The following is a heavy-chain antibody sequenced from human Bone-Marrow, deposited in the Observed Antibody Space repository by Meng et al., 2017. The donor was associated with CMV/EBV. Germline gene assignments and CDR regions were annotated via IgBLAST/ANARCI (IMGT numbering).Heavy chain of an antibody. CDR3: ARVDIVVIPTAKTYYSDMDV. CDR2: IKQDGSKK. V-gene: IGHV3-7*01. CDR1: GFTFSSYW. Sequence: GESLKISCAASGFTFSSYWMSWVRQAPGKGLEWVANIKQDGSKKYYVDSVKGRFTISRDNSKNSLYLQMKSQRAEDTAVYYCARVDIVVIPTAKTYYSDMDVWGQGTTVTVSS. J-gene: IGHJ6*02. D-gene: IGHD2-2*03.